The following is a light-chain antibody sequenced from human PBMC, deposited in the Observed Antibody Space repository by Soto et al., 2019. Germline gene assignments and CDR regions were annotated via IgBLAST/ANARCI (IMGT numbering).Light chain of an antibody. CDR2: SSN. J-gene: IGLJ2*01. CDR1: SSNIGSNS. CDR3: ATWDDSLNAVI. V-gene: IGLV1-44*01. Sequence: QSVLTQPPSASGTPGQRVTISCSGSSSNIGSNSVNWYQQLPGTAPKLLICSSNQRPSGVPDRFSGSKSGASASLAISGLQSEDEADYYCATWDDSLNAVIFGGGTKVTVL.